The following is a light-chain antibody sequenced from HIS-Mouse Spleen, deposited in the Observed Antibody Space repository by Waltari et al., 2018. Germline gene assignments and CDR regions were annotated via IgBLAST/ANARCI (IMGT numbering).Light chain of an antibody. CDR3: CSYAGSYTWV. V-gene: IGLV2-11*01. CDR1: SSDVGGYHY. CDR2: DVS. J-gene: IGLJ3*02. Sequence: QSALTQPRSVSGSPGQSVTISCTGTSSDVGGYHYVSWYQQHPGKAPQLMIYDVSKRPSGVPDRFSGSKSGNTASLTISGLQAEDEADYYCCSYAGSYTWVFGGGTKLTVL.